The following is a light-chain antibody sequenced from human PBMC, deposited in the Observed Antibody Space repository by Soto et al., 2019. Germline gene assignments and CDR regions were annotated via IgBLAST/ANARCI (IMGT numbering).Light chain of an antibody. CDR1: QTISSW. J-gene: IGKJ1*01. V-gene: IGKV1-5*03. CDR2: KAS. CDR3: QHYNSYSEA. Sequence: DIQMTQSPSTLSGSVGDRVTITCLASQTISSWLAWYQQKPGKAPKHLIYKASTLKSGVPSRFSGSGSGTEFTLTISSLQPDDFATYYCQHYNSYSEAFGQGTKVHI.